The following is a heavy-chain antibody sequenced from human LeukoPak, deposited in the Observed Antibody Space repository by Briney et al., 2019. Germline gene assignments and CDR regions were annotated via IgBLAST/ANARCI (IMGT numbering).Heavy chain of an antibody. CDR1: GFTFSDYY. D-gene: IGHD2-8*02. J-gene: IGHJ4*02. V-gene: IGHV3-11*01. CDR2: ISSSGSFI. Sequence: PGGSLRLSCAASGFTFSDYYMSWIRQTPGKGLECVSHISSSGSFIYYADSVKGRFTISRDNAKNSLYLQMNSLRAEDTAIYYCASYRQVLLPFESWGQGTLVTVSS. CDR3: ASYRQVLLPFES.